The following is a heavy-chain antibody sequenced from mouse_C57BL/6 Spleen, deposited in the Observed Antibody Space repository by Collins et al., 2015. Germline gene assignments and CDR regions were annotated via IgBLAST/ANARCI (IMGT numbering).Heavy chain of an antibody. J-gene: IGHJ1*03. Sequence: QVQLQQPGAELVKPGASVKLSCKASGYTFTSYWMQWVKQRPGQGLEWIGEIDPSDSYTNYNQKFKGKATLTVDTSSSTAYMQLSSLTSEDSAVYYCARRELLFDVWGTGTTVTVSS. CDR2: IDPSDSYT. CDR1: GYTFTSYW. V-gene: IGHV1-50*01. D-gene: IGHD1-3*01. CDR3: ARRELLFDV.